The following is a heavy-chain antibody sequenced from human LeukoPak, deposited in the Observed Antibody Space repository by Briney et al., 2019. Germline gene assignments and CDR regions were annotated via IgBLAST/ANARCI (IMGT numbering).Heavy chain of an antibody. D-gene: IGHD2-21*01. J-gene: IGHJ4*02. Sequence: PGRSLRLSCAASGFTFNIYAMSWVRQTPGKGLEWVSSITSRDGTTYYTDSVKGRFTISRDNAKNALYLQMNSLRPEDTAVYYCARGAYCGGDCPLPNSLYWGQGILVTVSS. CDR1: GFTFNIYA. CDR3: ARGAYCGGDCPLPNSLY. V-gene: IGHV3-23*01. CDR2: ITSRDGTT.